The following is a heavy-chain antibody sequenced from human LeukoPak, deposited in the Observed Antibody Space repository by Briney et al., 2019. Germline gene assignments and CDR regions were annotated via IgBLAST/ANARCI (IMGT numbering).Heavy chain of an antibody. J-gene: IGHJ6*02. V-gene: IGHV3-33*01. CDR1: GFTFSSYG. D-gene: IGHD6-13*01. Sequence: GGSLRLSCAASGFTFSSYGVHWDRQAPGKGLEWVAVIWYDGSSKFYVDSGKGRFTISSDNSKNTLYLQMNSLRAEDTAVYYCARDPMTAAGSKDGMDVWGQGTTVTVSS. CDR3: ARDPMTAAGSKDGMDV. CDR2: IWYDGSSK.